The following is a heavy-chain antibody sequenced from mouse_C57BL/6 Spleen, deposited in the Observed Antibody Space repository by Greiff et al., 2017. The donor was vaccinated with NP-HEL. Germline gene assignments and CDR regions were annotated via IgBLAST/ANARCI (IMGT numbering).Heavy chain of an antibody. V-gene: IGHV1-4*01. CDR1: GYTFTSYT. CDR3: ARGGTTVVRGYYFDY. D-gene: IGHD1-1*01. CDR2: INPSSGYT. J-gene: IGHJ2*01. Sequence: VMLVESGAELARPGASVKMSCKASGYTFTSYTMHWVKQRPGQGLEWIGYINPSSGYTKYNQKFKDKATLTADKSSSTAYMQLSSLTSEDSAVYYCARGGTTVVRGYYFDYWGQGTTLTVSS.